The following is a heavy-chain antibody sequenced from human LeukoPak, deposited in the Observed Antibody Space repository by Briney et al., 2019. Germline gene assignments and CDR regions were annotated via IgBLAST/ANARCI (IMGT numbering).Heavy chain of an antibody. CDR3: ARQQIVGVFTFDY. Sequence: SETLSLTCTVSGGSISSYYWSWIRQPPGKGLEWIGYIYTSGSTNYNPSLKSRVTISVDTSKNQFSLKLSSVTAADTAVYYCARQQIVGVFTFDYWGQGTLVTVSS. J-gene: IGHJ4*02. CDR2: IYTSGST. D-gene: IGHD1-26*01. V-gene: IGHV4-4*09. CDR1: GGSISSYY.